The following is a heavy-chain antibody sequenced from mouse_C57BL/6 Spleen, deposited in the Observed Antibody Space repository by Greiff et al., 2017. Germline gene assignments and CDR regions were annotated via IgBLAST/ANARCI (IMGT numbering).Heavy chain of an antibody. Sequence: LQQPGTELVKPGASVKLSCKASGYTFTSYWMHWVKQRPGQGLEWIGNINPSNGGTNYNEKLKSKATLTVEKSSSTAYMQLSSLTSEDSAVYYGARGLITTDWYCDVWGTGTTVTVSS. V-gene: IGHV1-53*01. CDR1: GYTFTSYW. CDR2: INPSNGGT. CDR3: ARGLITTDWYCDV. J-gene: IGHJ1*03. D-gene: IGHD1-1*01.